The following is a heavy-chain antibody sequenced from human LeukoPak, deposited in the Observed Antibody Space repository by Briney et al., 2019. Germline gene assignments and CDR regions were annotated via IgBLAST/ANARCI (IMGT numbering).Heavy chain of an antibody. J-gene: IGHJ4*02. D-gene: IGHD3-3*01. CDR2: ISYDGSNK. Sequence: GGSLRLSCAASGFTFSSYGMHWVRQAPGKGLEWVAVISYDGSNKYYADSVKGRFTISRDNPKNTVYLQMNSLRAEDTAVYYCARDCPAYYDFWSGYYLDYWGQGTLVTVSS. CDR3: ARDCPAYYDFWSGYYLDY. CDR1: GFTFSSYG. V-gene: IGHV3-30*03.